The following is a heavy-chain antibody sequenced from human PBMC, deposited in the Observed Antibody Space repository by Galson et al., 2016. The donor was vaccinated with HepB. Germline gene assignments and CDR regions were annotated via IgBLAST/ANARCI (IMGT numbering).Heavy chain of an antibody. J-gene: IGHJ3*02. V-gene: IGHV3-73*01. CDR3: SRQGLGLDALDI. CDR2: IRSKANNYAT. Sequence: LRLSCAASGFTFSGSSMHWVRQASGKGLEWVGRIRSKANNYATAYAASVKGRFTISRDDSKNTAFLQMNSLKTEDTAVYYCSRQGLGLDALDIWGQGTMVTVSS. CDR1: GFTFSGSS. D-gene: IGHD3/OR15-3a*01.